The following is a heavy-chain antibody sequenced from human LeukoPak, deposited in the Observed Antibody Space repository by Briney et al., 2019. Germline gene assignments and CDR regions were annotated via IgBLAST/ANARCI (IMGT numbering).Heavy chain of an antibody. J-gene: IGHJ4*02. CDR2: ISASGAVP. CDR1: GFRFDSFY. CDR3: ARSLIVASEDY. D-gene: IGHD3-22*01. Sequence: PGGSLRLSCAASGFRFDSFYMGWIRHVPGKGLDYIALISASGAVPYYAESVEGRFTISRDNAKNSVFLQMNSLSADDTAIYYCARSLIVASEDYWGQGTQVIVSS. V-gene: IGHV3-11*04.